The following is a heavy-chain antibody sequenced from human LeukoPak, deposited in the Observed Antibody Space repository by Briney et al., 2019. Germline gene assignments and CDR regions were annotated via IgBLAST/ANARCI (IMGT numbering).Heavy chain of an antibody. D-gene: IGHD6-13*01. CDR2: ISAYNGNT. CDR3: ARGFRSIAAADTYNWFDP. Sequence: ASVKVSCKASGYTFTSYGISWVRQAPGQGLEWMGWISAYNGNTNYAQKLQGRATMTTDTSTSTAYMELRSLRSDDTAVYYCARGFRSIAAADTYNWFDPWGQGTLVTVSS. J-gene: IGHJ5*02. V-gene: IGHV1-18*01. CDR1: GYTFTSYG.